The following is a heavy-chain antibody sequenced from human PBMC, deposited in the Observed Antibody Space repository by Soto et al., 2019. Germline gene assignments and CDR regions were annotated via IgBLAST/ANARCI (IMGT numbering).Heavy chain of an antibody. CDR3: ARVPGGYCSGGSCYSFDY. CDR2: IYYSGST. J-gene: IGHJ4*02. D-gene: IGHD2-15*01. Sequence: SETLSLTCTVSGGSISSGGYYWSWIRQHPGKGLEWIGYIYYSGSTYYNPSLKSRVTISVDTSKNQFSLKLSSVTAADTAVYYCARVPGGYCSGGSCYSFDYWGQGTLVTVSS. CDR1: GGSISSGGYY. V-gene: IGHV4-31*03.